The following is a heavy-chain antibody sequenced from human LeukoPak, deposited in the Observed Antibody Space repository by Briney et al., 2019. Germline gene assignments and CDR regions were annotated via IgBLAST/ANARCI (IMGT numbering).Heavy chain of an antibody. Sequence: PGGSLRLSCAASGFTFSSYAMGWVRQTGKGLEWVSGISGSGGSTYYAGSAKGRFTISRDNSKNTLYLQMNSLRADDTAIYNCAKEVGDYGPPHDAFDIWGQGTRVTVSS. D-gene: IGHD4-17*01. V-gene: IGHV3-23*01. CDR2: ISGSGGST. J-gene: IGHJ3*02. CDR3: AKEVGDYGPPHDAFDI. CDR1: GFTFSSYA.